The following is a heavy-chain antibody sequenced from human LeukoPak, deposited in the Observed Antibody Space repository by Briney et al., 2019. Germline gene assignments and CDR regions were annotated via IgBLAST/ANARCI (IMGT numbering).Heavy chain of an antibody. CDR2: IYTSGTT. Sequence: SETLSLTCTVSGGSISSGSYYWSWIRQPAGKGLEWIGRIYTSGTTNYNPSLKSRVTISVDTSKNQFSLKLSSATAADTAVYYCARGMGATAFDIWGQGTMVTVSS. CDR3: ARGMGATAFDI. CDR1: GGSISSGSYY. V-gene: IGHV4-61*02. D-gene: IGHD1-26*01. J-gene: IGHJ3*02.